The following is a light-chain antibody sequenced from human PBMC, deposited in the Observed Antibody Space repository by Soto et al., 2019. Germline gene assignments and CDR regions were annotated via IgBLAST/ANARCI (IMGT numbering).Light chain of an antibody. V-gene: IGLV2-14*01. CDR3: SSYTSSSTLDGNV. CDR2: EVS. Sequence: QSVLTQPASVSGSPGQSITISCTGSSSDVGGYNYVSWYQQHPGKAPKLMIYEVSNRPSGVSNRFSGSKSGNTASLTISGLLAEDQADYYCSSYTSSSTLDGNVFGTGTKLTVL. CDR1: SSDVGGYNY. J-gene: IGLJ1*01.